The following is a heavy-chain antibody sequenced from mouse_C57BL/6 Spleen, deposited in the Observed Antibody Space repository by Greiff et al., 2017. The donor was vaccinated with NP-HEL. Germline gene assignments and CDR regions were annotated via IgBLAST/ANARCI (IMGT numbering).Heavy chain of an antibody. Sequence: EVHLVESGGGLVQPKGSLKLSCAASGFSFNTYAMNWVRQAPGKGLEWVARIRSKSNNYATYYADSVKDRFTISRDDSESMLYLQMNNLKTEDTAMYYCVRQSPSNWDGFAYWGQGTLVTVSA. D-gene: IGHD4-1*01. CDR3: VRQSPSNWDGFAY. CDR2: IRSKSNNYAT. CDR1: GFSFNTYA. V-gene: IGHV10-1*01. J-gene: IGHJ3*01.